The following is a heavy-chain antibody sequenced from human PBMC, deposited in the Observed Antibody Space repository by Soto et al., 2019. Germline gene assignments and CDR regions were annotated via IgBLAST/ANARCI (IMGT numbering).Heavy chain of an antibody. V-gene: IGHV1-69*12. D-gene: IGHD2-2*01. CDR3: AGEGVTSSMSLPWMGYHYYGLDV. Sequence: QVKRVQSGAEVKKPGSSVKVSCRASGGTFNSHTISWVRQAPGQGLEWMGGIMPMFGVTNYARKFQGRLTMTANESTTTAYMEVSSLTSDDTAVYYCAGEGVTSSMSLPWMGYHYYGLDVWGQGTTVIVSS. CDR1: GGTFNSHT. J-gene: IGHJ6*02. CDR2: IMPMFGVT.